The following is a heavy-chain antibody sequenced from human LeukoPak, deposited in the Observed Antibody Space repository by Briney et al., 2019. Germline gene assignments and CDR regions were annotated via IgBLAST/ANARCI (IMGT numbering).Heavy chain of an antibody. Sequence: SLRLSCAASGFTGSSNYMSWVRQAPGKGLELVSGITWNRDNIGYGDSVKGRFTISRDNVKNVLYLQMTSLRPEDTALYYCAKDLSSAITSALVLDVWGQGTTVIVSS. CDR2: ITWNRDNI. CDR3: AKDLSSAITSALVLDV. V-gene: IGHV3-9*01. CDR1: GFTGSSNY. J-gene: IGHJ6*02. D-gene: IGHD3-22*01.